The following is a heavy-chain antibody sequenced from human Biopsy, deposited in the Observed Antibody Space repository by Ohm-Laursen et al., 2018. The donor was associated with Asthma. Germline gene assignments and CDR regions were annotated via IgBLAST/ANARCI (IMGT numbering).Heavy chain of an antibody. CDR3: ARATSSWSQSGPHFFDH. CDR1: PGSITDYY. D-gene: IGHD2-2*01. CDR2: VHSSGST. J-gene: IGHJ5*02. Sequence: SQTLSLTCTVSPGSITDYYWNWIRQFPGKRLKRSGYVHSSGSTRFNPSLKSRVTVSVDTSVDQVSLKLISVSAADPAIYYCARATSSWSQSGPHFFDHWGPGPLVTVSS. V-gene: IGHV4-59*01.